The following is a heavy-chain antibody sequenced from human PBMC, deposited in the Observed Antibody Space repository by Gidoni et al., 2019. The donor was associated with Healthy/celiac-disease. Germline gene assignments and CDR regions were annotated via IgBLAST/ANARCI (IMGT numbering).Heavy chain of an antibody. CDR1: GFTFRSYA. J-gene: IGHJ6*02. CDR3: ARVTPRGMDV. CDR2: ISSNGGST. D-gene: IGHD1-20*01. Sequence: EVQLVESGGGLVQPGGSLRLSCAASGFTFRSYAMHWVRQAPGKGLEYVSAISSNGGSTYYANSVKGRFTISRDNSKNTLYLQMGSLRAEDMAVYYCARVTPRGMDVWGQGTTVTVSS. V-gene: IGHV3-64*01.